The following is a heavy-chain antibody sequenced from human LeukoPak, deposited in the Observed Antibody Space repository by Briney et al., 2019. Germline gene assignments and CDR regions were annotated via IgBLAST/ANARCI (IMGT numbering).Heavy chain of an antibody. Sequence: SETLSLTCAVYGGSFSGYYWSWIRQPPGKGLEWIGEINRSGSTNYNPSLKSRVTISVDTSKNQFSLKLSSVTAADTAVYYCARGSVEMATSPNFDYWGQGTLVTVSS. V-gene: IGHV4-34*01. J-gene: IGHJ4*02. D-gene: IGHD5-24*01. CDR2: INRSGST. CDR3: ARGSVEMATSPNFDY. CDR1: GGSFSGYY.